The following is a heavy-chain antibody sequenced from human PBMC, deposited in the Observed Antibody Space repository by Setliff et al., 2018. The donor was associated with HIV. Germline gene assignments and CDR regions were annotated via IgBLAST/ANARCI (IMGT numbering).Heavy chain of an antibody. Sequence: PSETLSLTCAVYGGSFSGYYWSWIRQPPGKGLGWIGEINHSGSTNYNPSLKSRVTISVDTSKNQFSLKLSSVTAADAAVYYCASRVYYYDSSGYLREEGFDPWGQGTLVTVSS. CDR3: ASRVYYYDSSGYLREEGFDP. V-gene: IGHV4-34*01. CDR1: GGSFSGYY. D-gene: IGHD3-22*01. J-gene: IGHJ5*02. CDR2: INHSGST.